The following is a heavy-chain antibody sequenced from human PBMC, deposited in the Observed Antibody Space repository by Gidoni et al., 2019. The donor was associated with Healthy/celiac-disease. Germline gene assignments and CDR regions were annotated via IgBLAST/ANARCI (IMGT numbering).Heavy chain of an antibody. J-gene: IGHJ4*02. CDR1: GFTVSSNY. Sequence: EVQLVESGGCLVQPGGSLNLSCAAFGFTVSSNYMSGGRQAPGKGMEWVSVIYSGGSTYYADSVKGRFTISRDNSKNTLYLQMNSLRAEDTAVYYCARDPDGKWGQGTLVTVSS. V-gene: IGHV3-66*02. CDR3: ARDPDGK. CDR2: IYSGGST.